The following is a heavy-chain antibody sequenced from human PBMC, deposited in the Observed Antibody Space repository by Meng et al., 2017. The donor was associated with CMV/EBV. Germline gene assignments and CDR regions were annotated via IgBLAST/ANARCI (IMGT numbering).Heavy chain of an antibody. CDR3: ARGYSSGWYGGRANDY. Sequence: GGSLRLSCVASGFTFSTYSMNWVRQAPGKGLEWLSYITSSSSTIYNADSVKGRFTISRDNAKNSLYLQMNSLRAEDTAVYYCARGYSSGWYGGRANDYWGQGTLVTVSS. CDR2: ITSSSSTI. D-gene: IGHD6-19*01. CDR1: GFTFSTYS. J-gene: IGHJ4*02. V-gene: IGHV3-48*04.